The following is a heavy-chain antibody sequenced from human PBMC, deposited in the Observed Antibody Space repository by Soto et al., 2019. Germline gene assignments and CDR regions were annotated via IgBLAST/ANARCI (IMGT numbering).Heavy chain of an antibody. Sequence: EVQLLESGGGVVQPGGSLRLSCVASGFNFKKFAMAWVRQAPGEGLEWVSGISCCGGSTSYADSVKGRFSTARDDSKNTLSLQMTSLSAEDTAVYFCARDKDYHDSSTYYIDYWGQGTPVTVSS. D-gene: IGHD3-22*01. CDR3: ARDKDYHDSSTYYIDY. CDR1: GFNFKKFA. CDR2: ISCCGGST. J-gene: IGHJ4*02. V-gene: IGHV3-23*01.